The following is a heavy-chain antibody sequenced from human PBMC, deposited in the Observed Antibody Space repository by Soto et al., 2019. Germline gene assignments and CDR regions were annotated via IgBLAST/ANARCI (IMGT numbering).Heavy chain of an antibody. D-gene: IGHD6-19*01. Sequence: SAEIACKACGYTFTSYSMHWVRQAPGQRLEWMGWINAGNGNTKYSQKFQGRVTITRDTSASTAYMELSSLRSEDTAVYYCARVVSSGWYYYWGQGTLVTVSS. CDR1: GYTFTSYS. J-gene: IGHJ4*02. CDR2: INAGNGNT. V-gene: IGHV1-3*01. CDR3: ARVVSSGWYYY.